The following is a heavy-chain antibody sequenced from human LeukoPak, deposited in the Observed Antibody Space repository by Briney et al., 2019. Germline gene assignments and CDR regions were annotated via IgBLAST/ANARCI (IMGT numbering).Heavy chain of an antibody. CDR2: VSDSGIT. CDR3: ARTTPADFSSGWPYFDY. D-gene: IGHD6-19*01. V-gene: IGHV4-59*08. Sequence: PSETLSLTCSVSAISNYFWSWIRQPPGKALEWIAYVSDSGITNYDSSLRSRVTISVDSSKNQFSSKLSSVTAADTAVYYCARTTPADFSSGWPYFDYWGQGILVTVSS. J-gene: IGHJ4*02. CDR1: AISNYF.